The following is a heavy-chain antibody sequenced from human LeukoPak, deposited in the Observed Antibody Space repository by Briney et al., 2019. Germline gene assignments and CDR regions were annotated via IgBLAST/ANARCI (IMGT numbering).Heavy chain of an antibody. CDR2: INWNGGIT. Sequence: GGSLRLSCAASGFTFYDYGMSWVRQAPGEGLEWVSGINWNGGITGYADSVKGRFTISRDNAKNSLYLQMNSLRAEDTALYYCARGERKAVATPGDYFDYWGQGSLVTVSS. D-gene: IGHD6-19*01. CDR1: GFTFYDYG. V-gene: IGHV3-20*04. J-gene: IGHJ4*02. CDR3: ARGERKAVATPGDYFDY.